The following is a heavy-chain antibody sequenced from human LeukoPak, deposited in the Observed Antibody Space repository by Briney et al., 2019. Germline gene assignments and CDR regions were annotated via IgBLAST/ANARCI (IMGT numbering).Heavy chain of an antibody. D-gene: IGHD3-3*01. Sequence: GGSLRLSCAASGFTFSSYGMHWVRQAPGKGLEWVAVIWYDGSNKYYADSVKGRFTISRDNSKNTLYLQMNSLRAEDTAVYYCARGPYYDFWSGYSGGVDYWGQGTLVTVSS. CDR1: GFTFSSYG. J-gene: IGHJ4*02. V-gene: IGHV3-33*01. CDR3: ARGPYYDFWSGYSGGVDY. CDR2: IWYDGSNK.